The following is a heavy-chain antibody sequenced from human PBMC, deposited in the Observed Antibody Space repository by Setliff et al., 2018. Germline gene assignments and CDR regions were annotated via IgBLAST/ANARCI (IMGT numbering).Heavy chain of an antibody. CDR1: GFIFGSYA. Sequence: GGSLRLSCEGSGFIFGSYAMGWVRQAPGKGLGWLSSISGDGDTTYNADSVNGRFTISRDNSKNTLYLQMNSLSGDDTAVYYCAKFISYYYYGMDGWGQGTTVTVSS. V-gene: IGHV3-23*01. CDR2: ISGDGDTT. J-gene: IGHJ6*02. CDR3: AKFISYYYYGMDG.